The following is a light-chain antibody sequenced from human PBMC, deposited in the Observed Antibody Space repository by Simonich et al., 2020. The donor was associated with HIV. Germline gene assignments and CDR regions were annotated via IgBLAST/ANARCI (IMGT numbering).Light chain of an antibody. V-gene: IGKV3-20*01. CDR2: GAS. Sequence: EIVLTQSPGPLSFSPGERATLSCRASQSVSSSYLAWYQQKPGHAPRLLIYGASSRATGIPDRFSGSGSGTDFTLTISRLEPEDFAVYYCQQYGSSPSTFGQGTKVEIK. CDR3: QQYGSSPST. J-gene: IGKJ1*01. CDR1: QSVSSSY.